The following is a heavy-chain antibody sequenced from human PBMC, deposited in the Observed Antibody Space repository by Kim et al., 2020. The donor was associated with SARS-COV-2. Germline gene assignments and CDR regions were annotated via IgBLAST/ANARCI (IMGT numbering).Heavy chain of an antibody. Sequence: GSEKNYVDSVKGRFTISRDNAKNSLHLQMNSLRAEDTAVYYCAYSGSYFDYWGQGTLVTVSS. J-gene: IGHJ4*02. V-gene: IGHV3-7*01. CDR2: GSEK. CDR3: AYSGSYFDY. D-gene: IGHD1-26*01.